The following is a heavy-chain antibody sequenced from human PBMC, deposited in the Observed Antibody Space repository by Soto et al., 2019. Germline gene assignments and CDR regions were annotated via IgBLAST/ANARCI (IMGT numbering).Heavy chain of an antibody. D-gene: IGHD3-22*01. CDR3: GRDGMIVGDDDLNI. V-gene: IGHV3-33*01. Sequence: QVQLVESGGGVVQPGRSLRLSCAASGFTFSSYGMHWVRQAPGKGLEWVAVIWYDGSNKYYADSVKGRFTISRDNSKKTMYLQMISLRVENTGVYYWGRDGMIVGDDDLNIWGQGTMVTVSS. CDR2: IWYDGSNK. J-gene: IGHJ3*02. CDR1: GFTFSSYG.